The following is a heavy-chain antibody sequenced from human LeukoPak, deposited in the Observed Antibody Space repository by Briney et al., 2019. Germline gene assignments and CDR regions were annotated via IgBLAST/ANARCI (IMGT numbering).Heavy chain of an antibody. Sequence: TVGSLRLSCAASGFTFSSYAMSSVRHAPGKGLEWVSAISGSGGSTYYADSVKGRFTISRENSKNTLYLQMNSLRAEATAVYYCAKTARRSRYYFDYWGQGTLVTVSS. V-gene: IGHV3-23*01. CDR3: AKTARRSRYYFDY. CDR1: GFTFSSYA. CDR2: ISGSGGST. J-gene: IGHJ4*02. D-gene: IGHD2-21*02.